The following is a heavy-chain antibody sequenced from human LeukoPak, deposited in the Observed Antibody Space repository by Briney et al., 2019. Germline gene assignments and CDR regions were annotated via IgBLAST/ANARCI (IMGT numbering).Heavy chain of an antibody. Sequence: GASVTLSCMVSGYTFTTYYMHWVRHPPGQGLEWVGVINPRGGNTTYAQKLQGRGTMTRDTSTSTLYMEPSSVRREYTAVYYCSRDLGGSYNDYWGQGTMATVSS. CDR3: SRDLGGSYNDY. V-gene: IGHV1-46*04. D-gene: IGHD1-26*01. CDR2: INPRGGNT. J-gene: IGHJ4*02. CDR1: GYTFTTYY.